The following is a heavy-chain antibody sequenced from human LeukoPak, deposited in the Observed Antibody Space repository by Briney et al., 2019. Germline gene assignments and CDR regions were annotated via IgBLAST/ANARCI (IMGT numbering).Heavy chain of an antibody. CDR1: GGSIRSSNYY. CDR3: ARRHIKLDSSGPFYFDY. CDR2: IYYSGST. Sequence: PSETLSLTCTVSGGSIRSSNYYWGWIRQPPGKGLEWIGSIYYSGSTYYNPSLKSRVTISVDTSKNQFSLKLSSVTAADTAVYYCARRHIKLDSSGPFYFDYWGQGTLVTVSS. V-gene: IGHV4-39*01. D-gene: IGHD3-22*01. J-gene: IGHJ4*02.